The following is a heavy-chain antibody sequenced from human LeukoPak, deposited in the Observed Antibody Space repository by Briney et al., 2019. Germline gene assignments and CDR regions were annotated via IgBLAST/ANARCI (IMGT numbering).Heavy chain of an antibody. CDR3: ARDPTRDDGEAMVRGAPYYGMDV. Sequence: GGSLRLSCAASGFTFSSYTMNWVRQAPGKGLEGVSSISSSSSYIYYADSVKGRFTISRDNAKNSLYLQMNSLRAEDTAVYYCARDPTRDDGEAMVRGAPYYGMDVWGKGTTVTVSS. V-gene: IGHV3-21*01. CDR2: ISSSSSYI. J-gene: IGHJ6*04. D-gene: IGHD3-10*01. CDR1: GFTFSSYT.